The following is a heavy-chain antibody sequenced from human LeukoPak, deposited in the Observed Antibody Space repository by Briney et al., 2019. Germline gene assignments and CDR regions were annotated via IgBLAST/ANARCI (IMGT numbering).Heavy chain of an antibody. CDR2: ISGSGGST. CDR3: ATPSPRSGSYPYYFDY. Sequence: GGSLRLSCAASGFTFSSYAMSWVRQAPGKGLEWVSAISGSGGSTYYADSVKGRFTISRDNSKDTLYLQMNSLRAEDTAVYYCATPSPRSGSYPYYFDYWGQGTLVTVSS. D-gene: IGHD3-10*01. CDR1: GFTFSSYA. V-gene: IGHV3-23*01. J-gene: IGHJ4*02.